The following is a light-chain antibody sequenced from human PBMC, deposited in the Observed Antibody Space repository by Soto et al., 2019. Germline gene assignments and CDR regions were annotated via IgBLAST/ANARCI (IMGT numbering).Light chain of an antibody. CDR1: QDISNY. Sequence: DIEMTQSPSSLSASVADRVTITCQASQDISNYLNWYQQKTGIAPKLLIYDASSLESGVSSRFSGSGSGTHFTFTISSLQPDDIATYYCQQYEDFPLTFGQGTRLDIK. J-gene: IGKJ5*01. V-gene: IGKV1-33*01. CDR2: DAS. CDR3: QQYEDFPLT.